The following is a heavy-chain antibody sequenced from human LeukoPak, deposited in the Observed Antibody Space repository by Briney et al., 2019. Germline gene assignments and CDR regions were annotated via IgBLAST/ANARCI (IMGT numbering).Heavy chain of an antibody. CDR2: IKQDGSEK. V-gene: IGHV3-7*01. Sequence: GGSLRLSCAASGFTFSSYWMSWVRQAPGKGLEWVANIKQDGSEKYYVDSVKGRFTISRDNAKNSLYLQMNSLRAEDTAVYYCARGTSFYDFWSGYSFGGLFDYWGEGTLVTVSS. D-gene: IGHD3-3*01. CDR3: ARGTSFYDFWSGYSFGGLFDY. J-gene: IGHJ4*02. CDR1: GFTFSSYW.